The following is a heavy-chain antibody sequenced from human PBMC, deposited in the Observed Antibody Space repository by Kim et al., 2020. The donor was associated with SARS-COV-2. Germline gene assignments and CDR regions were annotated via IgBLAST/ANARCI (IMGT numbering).Heavy chain of an antibody. J-gene: IGHJ6*02. CDR2: IIPIFGTA. V-gene: IGHV1-69*13. Sequence: SVKVSCKASGGTFSSYAISWVRQAPGQGLEWMGGIIPIFGTANYAQKFQGRVTITADESTSTAYMELSSLRSEDTAVYYCARDTGPGLKVVVTAIRDYYYYGMDVWGQGTTVTVSS. CDR3: ARDTGPGLKVVVTAIRDYYYYGMDV. D-gene: IGHD2-21*02. CDR1: GGTFSSYA.